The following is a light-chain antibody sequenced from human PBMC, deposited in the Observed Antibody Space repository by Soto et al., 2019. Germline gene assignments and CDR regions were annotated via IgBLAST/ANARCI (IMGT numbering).Light chain of an antibody. J-gene: IGLJ1*01. CDR1: SSDVGGYNY. V-gene: IGLV2-14*01. Sequence: QSALTQPASVSGSPGQSITISCTGTSSDVGGYNYVSWYQQHPGKAPKLMIYEVTNRPSGVSNRFSGSKSGNTASLIISGLPAEDEDDYYCRSYTSSTSYVFGTGTKLTVL. CDR2: EVT. CDR3: RSYTSSTSYV.